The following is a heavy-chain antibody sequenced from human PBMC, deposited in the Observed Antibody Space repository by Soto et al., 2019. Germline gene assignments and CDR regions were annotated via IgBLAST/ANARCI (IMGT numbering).Heavy chain of an antibody. CDR1: HGSLSDYY. Sequence: SETLSLTCGVSHGSLSDYYWSWIRQPPGKGLEWIGEINHSGSTNYNPSLKSRVTISVDTSKNQFSLKLSSVTAADTAVYYCARTCGRIVGAYYFDYWGQGTLVTVSS. J-gene: IGHJ4*02. V-gene: IGHV4-34*01. CDR2: INHSGST. D-gene: IGHD1-26*01. CDR3: ARTCGRIVGAYYFDY.